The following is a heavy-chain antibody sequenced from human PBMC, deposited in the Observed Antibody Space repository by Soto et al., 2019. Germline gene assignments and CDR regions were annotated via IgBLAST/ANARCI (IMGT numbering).Heavy chain of an antibody. CDR3: ARNVLYYGSSGARRYSYAIDV. CDR1: GYTFTSYG. J-gene: IGHJ6*02. CDR2: ISAYNGNT. V-gene: IGHV1-18*01. Sequence: GASVKVSCKASGYTFTSYGISWVRQAPGQGLEWMGWISAYNGNTNYAQKLQGRVTMTTDTSTSTAYMELSSLRSEDTAVYYCARNVLYYGSSGARRYSYAIDVWGQGPTVTVSS. D-gene: IGHD3-22*01.